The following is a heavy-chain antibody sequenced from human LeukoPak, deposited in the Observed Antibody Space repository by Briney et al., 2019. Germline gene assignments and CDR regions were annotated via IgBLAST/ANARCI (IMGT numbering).Heavy chain of an antibody. CDR1: GFTFSSYS. Sequence: PGGSLRLSCAASGFTFSSYSMNWVRQAPGKGLEWVSSISSSSSYIYYADSVKGRFTISRDNSKNTLYLQMSNLRAEDTAVYYCTTNPYFDYWGQGALVTVSS. D-gene: IGHD2-8*01. J-gene: IGHJ4*02. CDR2: ISSSSSYI. CDR3: TTNPYFDY. V-gene: IGHV3-21*04.